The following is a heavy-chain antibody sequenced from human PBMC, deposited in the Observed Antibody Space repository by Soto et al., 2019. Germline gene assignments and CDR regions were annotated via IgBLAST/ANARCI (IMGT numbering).Heavy chain of an antibody. Sequence: EVQLLESGGGLVQPGGSLRLSCAASGFTFSSYAMSWVRQAPGKGLEWVSAISGSGGSTYYADSVKGRFTISRDNSKNTLYLQMNSLRAEDTAVYYCAKDPEGIAARLSIYYYGMDVWGQGTTVTVSS. CDR1: GFTFSSYA. D-gene: IGHD6-6*01. V-gene: IGHV3-23*01. CDR3: AKDPEGIAARLSIYYYGMDV. J-gene: IGHJ6*02. CDR2: ISGSGGST.